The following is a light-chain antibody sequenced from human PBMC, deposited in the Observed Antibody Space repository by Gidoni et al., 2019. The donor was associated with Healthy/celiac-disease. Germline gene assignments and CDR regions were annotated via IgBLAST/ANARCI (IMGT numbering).Light chain of an antibody. CDR2: DVS. Sequence: QSALTQPRSVSGSPGQSVTISCTGTSSDVGGYNYVSWYQQHPGKAPKLMIYDVSKRPSGVPDRFSGSKSGHTASLSISGLQAEDEADYYCCSYAGSPVVFGTGTKVTVL. J-gene: IGLJ1*01. CDR1: SSDVGGYNY. CDR3: CSYAGSPVV. V-gene: IGLV2-11*01.